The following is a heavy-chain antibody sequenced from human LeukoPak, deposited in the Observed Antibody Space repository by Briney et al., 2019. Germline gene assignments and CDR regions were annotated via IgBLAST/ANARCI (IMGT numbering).Heavy chain of an antibody. V-gene: IGHV4-39*01. CDR3: AGHYGAVGIAATGTGY. D-gene: IGHD6-13*01. CDR1: GGSISSSSYY. Sequence: SETLSLTCTVSGGSISSSSYYWGWIRQPPGKGLEWIGSMYYSGATYYNPSLKSRVLISADTSKSQFSLKLSPVTAADTAVYYCAGHYGAVGIAATGTGYWGQGTLVTVSS. CDR2: MYYSGAT. J-gene: IGHJ4*02.